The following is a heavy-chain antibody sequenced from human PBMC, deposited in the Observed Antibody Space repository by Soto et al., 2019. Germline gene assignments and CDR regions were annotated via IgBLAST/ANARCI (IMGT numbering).Heavy chain of an antibody. J-gene: IGHJ6*03. CDR2: ISSNGIGT. CDR3: ARRARADYFYVDV. V-gene: IGHV3-64*01. CDR1: GFTFSSDA. Sequence: EVQLVESGGGLAQPGGSLRLSCAASGFTFSSDAMDWVRQAPGKGLEYVSGISSNGIGTYYASSVKGRFTISRDNSRYMVDLQVDSLGPGDMAVYYCARRARADYFYVDVWGEGTTVTVS.